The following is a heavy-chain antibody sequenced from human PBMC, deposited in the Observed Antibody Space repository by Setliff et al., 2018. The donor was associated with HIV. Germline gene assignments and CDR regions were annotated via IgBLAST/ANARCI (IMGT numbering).Heavy chain of an antibody. Sequence: KTSETLSLTCSVSGGSMGTYYWSWIRQPAGKGLEWIGRIYSSGSTIYNPSLRSRVTMSVDTSKSQLSLKLTSVTAADTAVYYCARVFPPIRGAPFGTPPGAFDIWGQGTMVTVSS. CDR3: ARVFPPIRGAPFGTPPGAFDI. J-gene: IGHJ3*02. D-gene: IGHD2-15*01. V-gene: IGHV4-4*07. CDR2: IYSSGST. CDR1: GGSMGTYY.